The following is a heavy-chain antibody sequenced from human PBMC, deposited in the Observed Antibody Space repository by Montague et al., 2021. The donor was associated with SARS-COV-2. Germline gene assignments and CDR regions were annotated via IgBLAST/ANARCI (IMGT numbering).Heavy chain of an antibody. D-gene: IGHD6-13*01. CDR3: VRGIETAGSYDY. CDR2: TYYRSMWKS. Sequence: CAISGDSVSSHSATWNWIRQSPSRALEWLGRTYYRSMWKSDYARSAKNRIAINPDTSKNQFSLQLSSVTPEDTALYYCVRGIETAGSYDYWGQGALVTVSS. CDR1: GDSVSSHSAT. V-gene: IGHV6-1*01. J-gene: IGHJ4*02.